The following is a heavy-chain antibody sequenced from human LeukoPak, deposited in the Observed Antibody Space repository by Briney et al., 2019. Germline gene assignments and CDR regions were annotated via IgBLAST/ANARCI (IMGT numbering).Heavy chain of an antibody. CDR3: ARGSHYNYGMDV. Sequence: SETLSLTCAVSGYSISSGYYWGWIRQPPGKGLEWIGSIYHSGSTYYNPSLKSRVTISVDTSKNQFSLKLSSVTAADTAVYYCARGSHYNYGMDVWGKGTTVTVSS. CDR1: GYSISSGYY. V-gene: IGHV4-38-2*01. CDR2: IYHSGST. J-gene: IGHJ6*04.